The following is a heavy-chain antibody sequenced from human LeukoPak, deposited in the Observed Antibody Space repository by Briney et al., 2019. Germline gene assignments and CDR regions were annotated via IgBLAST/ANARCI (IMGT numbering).Heavy chain of an antibody. V-gene: IGHV3-74*01. D-gene: IGHD7-27*01. CDR1: GFAFSSNW. CDR2: INSGGSGT. J-gene: IGHJ4*02. Sequence: GGSLRLSCAASGFAFSSNWMHWVRQTPGKGLVRVSRINSGGSGTSYAASVEGRFTISRDNVKNTLYLQMDSLRAEDTAVYYCATSLGPPTEYWGQGTLVTVSS. CDR3: ATSLGPPTEY.